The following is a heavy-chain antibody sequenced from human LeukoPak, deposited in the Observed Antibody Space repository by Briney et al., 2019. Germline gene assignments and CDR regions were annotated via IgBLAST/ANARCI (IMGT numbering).Heavy chain of an antibody. V-gene: IGHV4-34*01. CDR1: GGSFSGYY. Sequence: SETLSLTCAVYGGSFSGYYWSWIRQPPGKGLEWIGEINHSGSTNYNPSLKSRVTISVDTSKNQFSLTLSSVTAADTAVYYCARGAVGYDILTGYLRTNWFDPWGQGTLVTVSS. D-gene: IGHD3-9*01. CDR2: INHSGST. CDR3: ARGAVGYDILTGYLRTNWFDP. J-gene: IGHJ5*02.